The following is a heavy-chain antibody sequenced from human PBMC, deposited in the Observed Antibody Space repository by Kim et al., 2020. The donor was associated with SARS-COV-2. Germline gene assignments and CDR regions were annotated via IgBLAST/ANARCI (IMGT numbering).Heavy chain of an antibody. Sequence: ASVKVSCKASGYTFTDYGFSWVRQAPGQGLEWMGWIDSDNGNTNYAQNLQGRVTMTADTSTSTAYMELMSLRSDDTVMYYCVRGHYGKIVGEYWGQGTLVTLSP. V-gene: IGHV1-18*01. CDR2: IDSDNGNT. J-gene: IGHJ4*02. D-gene: IGHD1-26*01. CDR1: GYTFTDYG. CDR3: VRGHYGKIVGEY.